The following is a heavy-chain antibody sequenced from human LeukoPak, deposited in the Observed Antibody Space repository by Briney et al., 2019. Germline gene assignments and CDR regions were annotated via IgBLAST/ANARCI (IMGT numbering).Heavy chain of an antibody. Sequence: PSETLSLTCTVPGGSISSYYWSWFRQPAGKGLEWIGRIYTSGSTNYNPSLKSRVTMSVDTSKNQFSLKLSSVTAADTAVYYCARDVDGGNFNWFDPWGQGTLVTVSS. CDR1: GGSISSYY. D-gene: IGHD4-23*01. J-gene: IGHJ5*02. CDR3: ARDVDGGNFNWFDP. V-gene: IGHV4-4*07. CDR2: IYTSGST.